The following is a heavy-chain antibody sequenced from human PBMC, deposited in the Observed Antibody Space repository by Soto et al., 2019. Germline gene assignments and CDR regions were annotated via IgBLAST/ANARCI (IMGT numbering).Heavy chain of an antibody. D-gene: IGHD3-10*01. Sequence: SETLSLTCTVSGGSISSYYWSWIRQPPGKGLEWIGYIYYSGITDYNPSLKSRVTISVDTSKSQFSLKLSSVTAADTAVYYCARGAWFGKGWFDPWGQGTLVTVSS. CDR3: ARGAWFGKGWFDP. CDR2: IYYSGIT. J-gene: IGHJ5*02. CDR1: GGSISSYY. V-gene: IGHV4-59*12.